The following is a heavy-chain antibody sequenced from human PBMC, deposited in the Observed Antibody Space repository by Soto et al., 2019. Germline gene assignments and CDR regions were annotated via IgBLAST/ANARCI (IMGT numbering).Heavy chain of an antibody. D-gene: IGHD3-3*01. J-gene: IGHJ6*02. V-gene: IGHV3-48*03. CDR2: ISSSGSTI. Sequence: GGSLRLSCAASEFTFSSYEMHWVRQAPGKGLEWVSYISSSGSTIYYADSVKGRFTISRDNTKSSLYLQMDSLRAEDTAVYYCARAQETVNFWSLGYYYTMDVWGQGIMVTVSS. CDR3: ARAQETVNFWSLGYYYTMDV. CDR1: EFTFSSYE.